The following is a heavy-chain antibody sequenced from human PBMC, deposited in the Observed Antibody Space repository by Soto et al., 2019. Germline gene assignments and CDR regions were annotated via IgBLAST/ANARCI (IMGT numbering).Heavy chain of an antibody. Sequence: EVQLVESGGGLVQPGGSLRLSCAASGFTFSSYSMNWVRQAPGKGLEWVSYISSCSSTIYYADSVKGRFTISRDNAKNSLYLQMNSLRDEDTAVYYCARGNVDTAMVHWFDPWGQGTLVTVSS. D-gene: IGHD5-18*01. CDR3: ARGNVDTAMVHWFDP. J-gene: IGHJ5*02. V-gene: IGHV3-48*02. CDR2: ISSCSSTI. CDR1: GFTFSSYS.